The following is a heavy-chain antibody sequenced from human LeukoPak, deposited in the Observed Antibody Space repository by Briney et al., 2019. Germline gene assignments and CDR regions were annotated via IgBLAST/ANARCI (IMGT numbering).Heavy chain of an antibody. CDR1: AGSFSGYS. CDR2: INHSGST. V-gene: IGHV4-34*01. Sequence: SETLSLTCAVSAGSFSGYSWSWLRQPPGKGLEWIGEINHSGSTNYNPSLKSRVTISVDTSKNQFSLKLSSVAAADTAVYYCAREYSSGYYLVLDYWGQGTLVTVSS. J-gene: IGHJ4*02. CDR3: AREYSSGYYLVLDY. D-gene: IGHD3-22*01.